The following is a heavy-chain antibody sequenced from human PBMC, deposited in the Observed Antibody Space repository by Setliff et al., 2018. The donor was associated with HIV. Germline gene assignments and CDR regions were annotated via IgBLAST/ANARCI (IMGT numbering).Heavy chain of an antibody. J-gene: IGHJ4*02. V-gene: IGHV3-11*04. D-gene: IGHD1-20*01. Sequence: PGGSLRLSCAASGFTFSDYYMSWIRQAPGKGLEWVSYITGGGDTIYYADSVKARFTISRDNAKNSLYLQMNTLRAEDTAVYYCARDPIGIPDYWGQGTLVTRLL. CDR1: GFTFSDYY. CDR3: ARDPIGIPDY. CDR2: ITGGGDTI.